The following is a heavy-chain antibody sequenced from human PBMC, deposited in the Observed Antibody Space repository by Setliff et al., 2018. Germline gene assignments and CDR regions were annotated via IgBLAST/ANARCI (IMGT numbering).Heavy chain of an antibody. D-gene: IGHD1-26*01. V-gene: IGHV4-59*01. Sequence: PSETLSLTCTVSGGSISSYYWSWIRQPPGKGLEWIGYIYYSGSTNYNPSLKSRVTISVDTSKNQFSLKLSSVTAADTAVYYCAGYGSNYWGQGTLVTVSS. CDR3: AGYGSNY. CDR1: GGSISSYY. CDR2: IYYSGST. J-gene: IGHJ4*02.